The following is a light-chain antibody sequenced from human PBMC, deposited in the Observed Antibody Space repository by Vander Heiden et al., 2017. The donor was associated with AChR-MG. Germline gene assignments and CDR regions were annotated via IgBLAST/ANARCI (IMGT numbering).Light chain of an antibody. CDR2: DAS. CDR3: QQYGSSPRT. CDR1: QSVSSGY. J-gene: IGKJ1*01. V-gene: IGKV3D-20*01. Sequence: EIVLTQSPATLSLSPGERATLSCGASQSVSSGYLAWYQQKPGLAPRLLIYDASSRATGIPDRFIGSGSGTDFTLTISRLEPEDFAVYYCQQYGSSPRTFGQGTKVEIK.